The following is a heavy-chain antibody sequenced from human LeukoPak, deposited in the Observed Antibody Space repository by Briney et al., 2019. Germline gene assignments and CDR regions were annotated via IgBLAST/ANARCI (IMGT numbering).Heavy chain of an antibody. CDR2: IYTSGNT. CDR3: ARSMTTVTRGHFDY. J-gene: IGHJ4*02. Sequence: SETLSLTCTVSGGSISRSSFYWSWIRQPAGKGLEWIGRIYTSGNTNYNPSLQSRASISIDTSKNQFSLKLSSVTAADTAVYYCARSMTTVTRGHFDYWGQGTLVTVSS. CDR1: GGSISRSSFY. V-gene: IGHV4-61*02. D-gene: IGHD4-17*01.